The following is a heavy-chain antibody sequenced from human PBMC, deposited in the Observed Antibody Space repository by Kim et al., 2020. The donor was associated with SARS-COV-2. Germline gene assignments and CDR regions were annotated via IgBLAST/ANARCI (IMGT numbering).Heavy chain of an antibody. J-gene: IGHJ4*01. Sequence: GGSLRLSCVASGLTFSHYGMHWARQAPGKGLEWVAHISDDGSSKSYADSVKGRFTISRDNSKNTLYLQMNSLRPEDTAIYYCANWKGPADPRGYWGHGSLVTVSS. D-gene: IGHD1-1*01. CDR1: GLTFSHYG. V-gene: IGHV3-30*18. CDR2: ISDDGSSK. CDR3: ANWKGPADPRGY.